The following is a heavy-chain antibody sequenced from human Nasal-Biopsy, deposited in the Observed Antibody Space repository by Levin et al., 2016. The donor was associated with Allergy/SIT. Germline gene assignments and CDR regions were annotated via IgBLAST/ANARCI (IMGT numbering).Heavy chain of an antibody. J-gene: IGHJ4*02. CDR3: AKAGVVRRMNDVPFDY. V-gene: IGHV3-7*01. CDR1: GFRFSNSW. D-gene: IGHD3-3*01. CDR2: INQDGSHK. Sequence: GESLKISCIASGFRFSNSWMTWVRQAPGKGLEWVANINQDGSHKSYVDSLKGRITISRDNSRDTLYLQMNSLRAEDTAVYFCAKAGVVRRMNDVPFDYWGQGTLVTVSS.